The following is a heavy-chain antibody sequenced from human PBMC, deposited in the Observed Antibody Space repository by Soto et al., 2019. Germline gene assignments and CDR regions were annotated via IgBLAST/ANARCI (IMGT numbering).Heavy chain of an antibody. V-gene: IGHV4-59*01. CDR2: IYYSGST. CDR1: GDSISSYY. D-gene: IGHD5-12*01. J-gene: IGHJ5*02. CDR3: ARGMDTIGP. Sequence: QVQLQESGPRLVKPSETLSLTCTVSGDSISSYYWTWIRQPPGKGLEWIGYIYYSGSTTYNPSLTSRVTISVDTSKNQFSLKLTTVTAADTAVYYCARGMDTIGPWGQGTLVTVSS.